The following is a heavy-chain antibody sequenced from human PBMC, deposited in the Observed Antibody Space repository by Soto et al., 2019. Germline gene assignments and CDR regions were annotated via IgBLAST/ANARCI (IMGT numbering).Heavy chain of an antibody. CDR2: IYTSGST. Sequence: QVQLQESGPGLVKPSETLSLTCTVSGGSISSYYWCWIRQPAGKGLEWIGRIYTSGSTNYNPSLKSRVTMSVDTSKNQFSLKLSSVTAADTAVYYCARETGYDFWSGYHPDYGMDVWGQGTTVTVSS. V-gene: IGHV4-4*07. CDR3: ARETGYDFWSGYHPDYGMDV. CDR1: GGSISSYY. D-gene: IGHD3-3*01. J-gene: IGHJ6*02.